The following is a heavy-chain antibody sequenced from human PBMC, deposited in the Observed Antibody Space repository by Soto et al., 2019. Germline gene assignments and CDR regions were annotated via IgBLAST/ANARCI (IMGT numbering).Heavy chain of an antibody. CDR3: ARDPSEPGYSYGLVPFDY. D-gene: IGHD5-18*01. CDR2: ISSSSSTI. Sequence: HPGGSLRLSCAAYGFTFSSYSINWVRQAPGEGLEWVSYISSSSSTIYYADSVKGRFTISRDNAKNSLYLQMNSLRDEDTAVYYCARDPSEPGYSYGLVPFDYWGQGTLVTVSS. J-gene: IGHJ4*02. CDR1: GFTFSSYS. V-gene: IGHV3-48*02.